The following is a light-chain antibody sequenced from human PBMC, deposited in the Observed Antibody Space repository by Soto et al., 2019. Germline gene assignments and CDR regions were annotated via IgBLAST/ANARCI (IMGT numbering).Light chain of an antibody. J-gene: IGKJ3*01. CDR2: AAS. CDR3: QKYRSVLV. CDR1: QDIRNF. V-gene: IGKV1-27*01. Sequence: DIQMTQSPASLSASVGDRVTITCRASQDIRNFVAWYQQKPGKAPKLLIYAASTLQSGVPSRFSGSGSGTDFTLTINRLQPEGAATYSWQKYRSVLVFGRGTKVEIK.